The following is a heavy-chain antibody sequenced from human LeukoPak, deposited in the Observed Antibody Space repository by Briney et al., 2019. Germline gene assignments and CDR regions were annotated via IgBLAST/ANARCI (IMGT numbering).Heavy chain of an antibody. CDR1: GFTFTTYW. CDR3: SGRSGFSSIY. Sequence: GGSLRLSCAASGFTFTTYWMNWVRQAPGGGLEWLANINTDGSDKYYVDSVMGRFTISRDNAKNLVYLQMNSLRTEDTAVYYCSGRSGFSSIYWGQGTLVTVSS. CDR2: INTDGSDK. D-gene: IGHD6-19*01. V-gene: IGHV3-7*01. J-gene: IGHJ4*02.